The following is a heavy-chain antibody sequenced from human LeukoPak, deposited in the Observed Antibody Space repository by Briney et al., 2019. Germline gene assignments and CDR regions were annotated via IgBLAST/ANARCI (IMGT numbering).Heavy chain of an antibody. CDR3: ATFGYNWNLGY. Sequence: PGGSLRLSCAASGFTVSSNCMSWVRQAPGKGLVWVSRINSDGRDTTYVDSVKGRFTISRDNAKNTVYLQMNSLRAEDTAVYYCATFGYNWNLGYWGQGTLVTVSS. V-gene: IGHV3-74*03. CDR1: GFTVSSNC. J-gene: IGHJ4*02. D-gene: IGHD1-20*01. CDR2: INSDGRDT.